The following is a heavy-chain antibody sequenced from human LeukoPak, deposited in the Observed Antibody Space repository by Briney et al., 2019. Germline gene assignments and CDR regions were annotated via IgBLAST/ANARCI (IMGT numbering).Heavy chain of an antibody. Sequence: PGGSVTLSCKASGGTFSSYAISWVRQAPGQGLEWMGGIIPIFGTANYAQKFQRIVTITAHKSTSTAYMELMNLRSDDTAVYYCAREDSSGYYDYWGQGTLVTVSS. CDR3: AREDSSGYYDY. CDR1: GGTFSSYA. CDR2: IIPIFGTA. D-gene: IGHD3-22*01. V-gene: IGHV1-69*06. J-gene: IGHJ4*02.